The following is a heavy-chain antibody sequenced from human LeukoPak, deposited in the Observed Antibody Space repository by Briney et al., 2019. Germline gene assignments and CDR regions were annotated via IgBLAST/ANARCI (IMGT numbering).Heavy chain of an antibody. CDR1: GFIFSRYP. CDR2: IQYDGSSK. J-gene: IGHJ4*02. D-gene: IGHD6-13*01. CDR3: ARSTPYGTTWYGRSDY. V-gene: IGHV3-30-3*01. Sequence: AGGSLRLSCAASGFIFSRYPIHWVRQAPGKGLEWVAIIQYDGSSKYYADSVKGRFTVSRDNSRNTVYLQMNSLRPDDTAVYYCARSTPYGTTWYGRSDYWGQGTLVTVSS.